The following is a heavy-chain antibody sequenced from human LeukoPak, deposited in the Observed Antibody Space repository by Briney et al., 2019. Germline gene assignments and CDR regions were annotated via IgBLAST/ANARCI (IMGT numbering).Heavy chain of an antibody. J-gene: IGHJ6*03. CDR1: GGSISSYY. V-gene: IGHV4-59*01. D-gene: IGHD3-16*01. CDR2: IYYSGYT. Sequence: SETLSLTCTVSGGSISSYYWSWIRQPPGKGLEYIGYIYYSGYTNYNPSLKSRVTISVDTSENQFSLKLSSVTAADTAVYYCARETSQKGAHYMDVWGKGTTVTISS. CDR3: ARETSQKGAHYMDV.